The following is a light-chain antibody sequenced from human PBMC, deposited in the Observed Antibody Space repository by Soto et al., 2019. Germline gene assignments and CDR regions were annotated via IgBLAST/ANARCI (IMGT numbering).Light chain of an antibody. J-gene: IGKJ1*01. Sequence: EIVMTQSPATLSVSPGERATLSCRASQSVSSNLAWYQQKPGQAPRLLIYGASTRATGIPGRFSGSGSGTEFTLTISSLESEDFAVYYCQQYNNWPKKLGKGTKVKIK. CDR2: GAS. CDR3: QQYNNWPKK. CDR1: QSVSSN. V-gene: IGKV3-15*01.